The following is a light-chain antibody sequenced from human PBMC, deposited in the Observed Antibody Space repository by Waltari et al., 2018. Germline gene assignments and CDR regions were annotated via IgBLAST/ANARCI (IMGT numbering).Light chain of an antibody. CDR2: KAS. CDR3: QRYETFT. CDR1: QSINNW. Sequence: DIQMTQSPSTLSAFVGDRVSITCRASQSINNWLAWYQLKPGKAPKLLIYKASTLEIGVPSRFSGTGSGTEFTLTITTLQPDDFATYYCQRYETFTFGQGTRLEIK. J-gene: IGKJ5*01. V-gene: IGKV1-5*03.